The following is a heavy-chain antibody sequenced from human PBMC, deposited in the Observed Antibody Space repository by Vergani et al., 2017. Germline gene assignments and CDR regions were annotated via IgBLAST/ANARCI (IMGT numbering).Heavy chain of an antibody. CDR1: GFTSSYY. V-gene: IGHV1-46*03. CDR2: INPSGGHT. D-gene: IGHD3-9*01. J-gene: IGHJ4*02. Sequence: QVHLVESGGGVVQPGRSLRLSCVVSGFTSSYYMHWVRQAPGQGLEWMGIINPSGGHTNYAQKFQGRVTMTRDTSTSTVYMELSSLRSEDTAIYYCARGDYGILTGYRYWGQGTLVTVSA. CDR3: ARGDYGILTGYRY.